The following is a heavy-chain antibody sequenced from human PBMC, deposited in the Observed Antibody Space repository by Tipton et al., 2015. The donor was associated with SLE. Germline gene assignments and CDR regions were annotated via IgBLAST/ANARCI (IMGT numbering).Heavy chain of an antibody. CDR1: GFTFSSYS. D-gene: IGHD3-22*01. CDR2: ISSSSSYI. V-gene: IGHV3-21*01. Sequence: GSLRLSCAASGFTFSSYSMNWVRQAPGKGLEWVSSISSSSSYIYYADSVKGRFTISRDNAKNSLYLQMNSLRAEDTAVYYCARGGPLTYYYDSSGSNWFDPWGQGTLVSVSS. CDR3: ARGGPLTYYYDSSGSNWFDP. J-gene: IGHJ5*02.